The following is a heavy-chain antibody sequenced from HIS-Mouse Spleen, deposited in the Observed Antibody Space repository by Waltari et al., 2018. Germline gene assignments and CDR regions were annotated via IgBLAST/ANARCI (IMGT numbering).Heavy chain of an antibody. D-gene: IGHD5-12*01. Sequence: QLQLQESGSGLVKPSQTLSLTCAVSGGSISSGGYSWSWIRQPPGKDLEWIGYIYHSGSTYYNPSLKSRVTISVDRSKNQFSLKLSSVTAADTAVYYCARVVDGYNYYFDYWGQGTLVTVSS. V-gene: IGHV4-30-2*01. CDR1: GGSISSGGYS. J-gene: IGHJ4*02. CDR3: ARVVDGYNYYFDY. CDR2: IYHSGST.